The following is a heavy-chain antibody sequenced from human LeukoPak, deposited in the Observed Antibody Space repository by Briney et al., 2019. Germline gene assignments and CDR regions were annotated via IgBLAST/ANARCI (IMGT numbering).Heavy chain of an antibody. J-gene: IGHJ4*02. CDR1: GFTFSSYA. D-gene: IGHD2-2*01. CDR2: ISYDGTNK. CDR3: AGIIGYCSSTNCDY. V-gene: IGHV3-30-3*01. Sequence: PGRSLRLSCAASGFTFSSYAMHWVRQAPGKGLEWVAVISYDGTNKYYADSVKGRFTISRDNSKNTLFLQMNSLRAEDTAVYYCAGIIGYCSSTNCDYWGQGILVTVSS.